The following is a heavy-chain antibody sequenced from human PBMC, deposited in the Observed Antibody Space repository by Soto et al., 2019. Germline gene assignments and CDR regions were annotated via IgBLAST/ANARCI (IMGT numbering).Heavy chain of an antibody. D-gene: IGHD1-26*01. CDR3: ARVIVGASGFDY. CDR2: INAGNGNT. Sequence: VKVSCKASGYTYTSYAMHWVRQAPGQRLEWMGWINAGNGNTKYSQKFQGRVTITRDTSASTAYMELSSLRSEDTAVYYCARVIVGASGFDYWGQGTLVTVSS. J-gene: IGHJ4*02. V-gene: IGHV1-3*01. CDR1: GYTYTSYA.